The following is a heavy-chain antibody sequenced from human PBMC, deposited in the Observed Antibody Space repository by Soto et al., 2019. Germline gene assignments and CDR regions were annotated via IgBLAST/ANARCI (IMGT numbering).Heavy chain of an antibody. CDR3: NVDTAMVCY. V-gene: IGHV1-69*13. D-gene: IGHD5-18*01. CDR2: IIPIFGTA. J-gene: IGHJ4*02. Sequence: ASVKVSCKASGGTFSSYAISWVRQAPGQGLEWMGGIIPIFGTANHAQKFQGRVTITADESTSTAYMELSSLRSEDTAVYYCNVDTAMVCYWGQGTLVTVSS. CDR1: GGTFSSYA.